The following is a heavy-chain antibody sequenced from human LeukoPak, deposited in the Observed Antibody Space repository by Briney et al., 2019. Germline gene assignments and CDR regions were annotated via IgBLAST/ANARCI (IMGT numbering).Heavy chain of an antibody. V-gene: IGHV3-21*01. CDR3: AELGITMIGGV. CDR2: LSSRSRYI. J-gene: IGHJ6*04. D-gene: IGHD3-10*02. Sequence: GGSLRLSCAASGFTFSNYAMTWVRQAPGKGLEWVSSLSSRSRYIYYADSLKGRFTISRDNAKNPLYLQMNSLRAEDTAVYYCAELGITMIGGVWGKGTTVTISS. CDR1: GFTFSNYA.